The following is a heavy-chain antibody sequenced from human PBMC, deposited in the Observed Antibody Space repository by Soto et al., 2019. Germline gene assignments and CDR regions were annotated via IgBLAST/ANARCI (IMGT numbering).Heavy chain of an antibody. CDR1: GVSISSGEHY. J-gene: IGHJ5*02. Sequence: QIQLQESGPGLVKPSQTLSLTCTVSGVSISSGEHYWSWIRQPPGRGLEWIGYIYNRGNTDYSPSLKSRVTMSINTSKNQFSLKMTSVTAADTAVYYCATSTRTLGRLFDPWGQGTLVTVSS. D-gene: IGHD2-2*01. CDR3: ATSTRTLGRLFDP. V-gene: IGHV4-30-4*01. CDR2: IYNRGNT.